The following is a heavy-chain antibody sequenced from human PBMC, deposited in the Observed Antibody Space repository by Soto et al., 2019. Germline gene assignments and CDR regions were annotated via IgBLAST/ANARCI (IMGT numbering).Heavy chain of an antibody. J-gene: IGHJ4*02. CDR2: INSDGTNT. D-gene: IGHD3-9*01. CDR1: GFTFSNYW. Sequence: GGSLRLSCVASGFTFSNYWMHWVRQVPGKGLVWVSRINSDGTNTDYADSVRGRFTISRDNAKNTLYLQMNSLRVDDTAVYYCARLYYGILTGYVPFDYWGQGVLVTVSS. V-gene: IGHV3-74*01. CDR3: ARLYYGILTGYVPFDY.